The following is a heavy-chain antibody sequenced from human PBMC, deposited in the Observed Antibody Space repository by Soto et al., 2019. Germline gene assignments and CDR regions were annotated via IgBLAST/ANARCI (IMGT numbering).Heavy chain of an antibody. CDR2: IYYSGST. V-gene: IGHV4-59*01. J-gene: IGHJ6*04. CDR3: ARGQGHYQGMDV. CDR1: GGSINSYY. Sequence: SETLSLTCTVSGGSINSYYWSWIRQPPGEGLEWIGYIYYSGSTNYNPSLKSRVTMSVDTSKNQFSLKLSSVTAADTAVYYCARGQGHYQGMDVWGKGTTVTVSS.